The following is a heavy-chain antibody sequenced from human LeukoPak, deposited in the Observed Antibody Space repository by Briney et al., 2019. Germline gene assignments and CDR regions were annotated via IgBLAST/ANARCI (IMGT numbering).Heavy chain of an antibody. D-gene: IGHD6-13*01. Sequence: GGSLRLSCAASGFTFSSYAMSWVRQAPGKGLEWVSAISGSGGSTYYADSVKGRFTISRDNSKNALYLQMNSLRAEDTAVYYCAKYSSSWYVAAFDYWGQGTLVTVSS. CDR3: AKYSSSWYVAAFDY. CDR2: ISGSGGST. CDR1: GFTFSSYA. V-gene: IGHV3-23*01. J-gene: IGHJ4*02.